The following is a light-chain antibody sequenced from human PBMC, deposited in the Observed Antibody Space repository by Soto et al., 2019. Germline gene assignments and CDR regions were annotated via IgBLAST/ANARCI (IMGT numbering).Light chain of an antibody. CDR2: GNS. V-gene: IGLV1-40*01. J-gene: IGLJ3*02. Sequence: QSVLTQPPSVSGAPGQRVTISCTGSSSNIGAGYDVHWYQQLPGTAPKLLIYGNSNRPSGVPDRFSGSKSGTSASLAITGLQAEDEAEYSCQSYDSSLSGWVFGGGTKVTVL. CDR3: QSYDSSLSGWV. CDR1: SSNIGAGYD.